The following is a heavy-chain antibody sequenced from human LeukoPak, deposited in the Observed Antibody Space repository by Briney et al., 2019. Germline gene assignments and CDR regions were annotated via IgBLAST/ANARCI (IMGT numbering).Heavy chain of an antibody. CDR2: IYHVGST. D-gene: IGHD3-10*01. CDR3: ARDSSYYYGSGSYYNP. V-gene: IGHV4-30-2*01. Sequence: SQTLSLTCAVSGGSISSGGCSWSWIRQPPGKGLEWIGYIYHVGSTSYNPSLKSRVTISIDRSKNQFSLKLTSVTAADTAVYYCARDSSYYYGSGSYYNPWGPGTLVTVSS. J-gene: IGHJ5*02. CDR1: GGSISSGGCS.